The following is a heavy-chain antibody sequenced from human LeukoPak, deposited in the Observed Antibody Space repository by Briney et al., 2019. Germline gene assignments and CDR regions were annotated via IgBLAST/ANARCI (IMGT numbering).Heavy chain of an antibody. CDR3: ARGLTYYYDSSGYYYPFDY. J-gene: IGHJ4*02. CDR2: INAGNGNT. CDR1: GYTFTSYA. Sequence: ASVKVSCKASGYTFTSYAMHWVRQAPGQRLEWMGWINAGNGNTKYSQKFQGRVTITRDTSASTAYMELSSLRSEDTAVYYCARGLTYYYDSSGYYYPFDYWGQGTLVTVSS. D-gene: IGHD3-22*01. V-gene: IGHV1-3*01.